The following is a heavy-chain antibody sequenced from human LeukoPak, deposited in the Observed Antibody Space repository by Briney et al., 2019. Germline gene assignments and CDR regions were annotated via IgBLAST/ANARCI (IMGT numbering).Heavy chain of an antibody. D-gene: IGHD4-17*01. Sequence: SETLSLTCAVYGGSFSGYYWSWIRQPPGKGLEWIGEINRSGSTNYNPSLKSRVTISVDTSKNQFSLKLSSVTAADTAVYYCARGQEVATVTRSGAFDIWGQGTMVTVSS. J-gene: IGHJ3*02. CDR1: GGSFSGYY. CDR2: INRSGST. CDR3: ARGQEVATVTRSGAFDI. V-gene: IGHV4-34*01.